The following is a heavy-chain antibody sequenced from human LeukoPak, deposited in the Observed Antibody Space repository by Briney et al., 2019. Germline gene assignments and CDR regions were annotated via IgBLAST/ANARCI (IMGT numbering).Heavy chain of an antibody. J-gene: IGHJ4*02. Sequence: GGSLRLSCVASGFTFSNYAMSWVRQTPGKGLEWVSSISGSGGSTHYADSVKGRFTISRDNSKNILYLQMNSLRAEDTAVYYCAKDWMSTIINYFDYWGQGTLVTVSS. CDR1: GFTFSNYA. CDR2: ISGSGGST. D-gene: IGHD5-12*01. V-gene: IGHV3-23*01. CDR3: AKDWMSTIINYFDY.